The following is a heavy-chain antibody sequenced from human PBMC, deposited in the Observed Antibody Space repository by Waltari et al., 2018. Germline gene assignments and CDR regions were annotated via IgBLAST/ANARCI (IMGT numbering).Heavy chain of an antibody. Sequence: QVQLQESGPGLVKPSETLSLTCAVSGYSISSGYYWGWFRQPPGKGLEWIGSIYHSGSTYYNPSLKSRVTISVDTSKNQFSLKLSSVTAADTAVYYCARQEGYSYGSSGYWGQGTLVTVSS. D-gene: IGHD5-18*01. CDR2: IYHSGST. CDR1: GYSISSGYY. CDR3: ARQEGYSYGSSGY. V-gene: IGHV4-38-2*01. J-gene: IGHJ4*02.